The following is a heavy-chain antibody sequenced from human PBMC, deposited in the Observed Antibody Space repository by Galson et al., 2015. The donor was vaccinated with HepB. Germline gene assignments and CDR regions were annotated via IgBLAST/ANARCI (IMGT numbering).Heavy chain of an antibody. CDR3: ARDVWELRSPPHDAFDI. D-gene: IGHD1-26*01. CDR1: GYTFTSYG. J-gene: IGHJ3*02. Sequence: SVKVSCKASGYTFTSYGISWVRQAPGQGLEWMGWISAYNGNTNYAQKLQGRVTMTTDTSTSTAYMELRSLRSDDTAVYYCARDVWELRSPPHDAFDIWGQGTMVTVSS. CDR2: ISAYNGNT. V-gene: IGHV1-18*01.